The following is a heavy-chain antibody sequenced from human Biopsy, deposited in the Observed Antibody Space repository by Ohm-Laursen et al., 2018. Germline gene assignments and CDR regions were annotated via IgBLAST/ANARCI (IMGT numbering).Heavy chain of an antibody. Sequence: SETLSLTCTVSGGSFTGHYWSWIRQPPGKGLEWIGRISYTGYTSYNASLKSRVTISVDTSRNHFSLRLSSLTAADTAVYYCARGSNDFGGLYFHRWGQGTLLTVSS. CDR3: ARGSNDFGGLYFHR. CDR2: ISYTGYT. D-gene: IGHD4-23*01. CDR1: GGSFTGHY. J-gene: IGHJ4*02. V-gene: IGHV4-59*11.